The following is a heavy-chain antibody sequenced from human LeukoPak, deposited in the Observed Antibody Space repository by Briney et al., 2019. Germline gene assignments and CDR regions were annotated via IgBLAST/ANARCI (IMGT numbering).Heavy chain of an antibody. CDR1: GFTFSIYA. CDR2: ISGSGGST. J-gene: IGHJ4*02. CDR3: AKFYDSSGYYYGYFDY. V-gene: IGHV3-23*01. D-gene: IGHD3-22*01. Sequence: GGSLRLSCAASGFTFSIYAMSWVRQAPGKGLEWVSAISGSGGSTYYADSVKGRFTISRDNAKNSLYLQMNSLRAEDTAVYYCAKFYDSSGYYYGYFDYWGQGTLVTVSS.